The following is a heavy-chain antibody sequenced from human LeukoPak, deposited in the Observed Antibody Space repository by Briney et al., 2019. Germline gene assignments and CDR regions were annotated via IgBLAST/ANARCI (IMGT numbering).Heavy chain of an antibody. CDR1: GFTFSSYA. CDR3: ARDRGVATMDY. D-gene: IGHD5-12*01. Sequence: GGSLRLPCAAPGFTFSSYAMSWVRQAPGKGLEWVSIISGSGGSTFYADSVKGRFTISRDNPKNTLYLQMNGLRAEDTAVYYCARDRGVATMDYWGQGTLVTVSS. V-gene: IGHV3-23*01. J-gene: IGHJ4*02. CDR2: ISGSGGST.